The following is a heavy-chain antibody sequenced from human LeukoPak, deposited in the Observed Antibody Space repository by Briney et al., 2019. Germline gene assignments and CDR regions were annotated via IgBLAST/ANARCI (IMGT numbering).Heavy chain of an antibody. J-gene: IGHJ4*02. V-gene: IGHV1-8*01. CDR1: GYNFNSYD. CDR3: AIKGHHVWDVCFHN. D-gene: IGHD1-26*01. Sequence: VASVKVSCKASGYNFNSYDIHWVRQATGQGLQWMGWMNPSNGNNAIVQKFQGRVTMTRDTSMGTAYLGLSNLSLEDTALYYCAIKGHHVWDVCFHNWGQGTLVTVSS. CDR2: MNPSNGNN.